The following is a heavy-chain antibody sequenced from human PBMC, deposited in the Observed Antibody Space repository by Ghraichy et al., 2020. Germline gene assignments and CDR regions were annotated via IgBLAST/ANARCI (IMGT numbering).Heavy chain of an antibody. V-gene: IGHV3-7*01. D-gene: IGHD6-19*01. J-gene: IGHJ6*02. Sequence: GGSLRLSCAASGFTFSSYWMSWVRQAPGKGLEWVANIKQDGSEKYYVASVKGRFTISRDNAKNSLYLQMNGLRAEDTAVYYCALSPQWPQVDFWGQGTPVTVSS. CDR1: GFTFSSYW. CDR3: ALSPQWPQVDF. CDR2: IKQDGSEK.